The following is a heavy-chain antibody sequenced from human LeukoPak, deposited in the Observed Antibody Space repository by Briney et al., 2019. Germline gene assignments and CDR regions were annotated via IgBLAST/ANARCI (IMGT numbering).Heavy chain of an antibody. CDR2: ISAYNGNT. CDR1: GYTFSSYG. J-gene: IGHJ4*02. D-gene: IGHD6-13*01. Sequence: ASVKVSCKASGYTFSSYGISWVRQAPGQGLEWMGWISAYNGNTNYAQKVQGRVTMTTDTSTSTAYVELRRLRSDDTAVYYCARVGSSWFFDSWGQGTLVTVSS. V-gene: IGHV1-18*01. CDR3: ARVGSSWFFDS.